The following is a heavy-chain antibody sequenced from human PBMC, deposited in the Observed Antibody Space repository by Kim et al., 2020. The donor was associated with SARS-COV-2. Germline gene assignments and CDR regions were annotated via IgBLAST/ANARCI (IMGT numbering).Heavy chain of an antibody. CDR1: GDSVASNSAA. J-gene: IGHJ6*03. D-gene: IGHD6-6*01. Sequence: SQTLSLTCAISGDSVASNSAAWNWIRQSPSRGLEWLGRTYFRSKWYNEYAVSVKSRITINPDTSKSQLSLQLDSVTPEDTGGYYFARRIRARSGYMDVWG. V-gene: IGHV6-1*01. CDR2: TYFRSKWYN. CDR3: ARRIRARSGYMDV.